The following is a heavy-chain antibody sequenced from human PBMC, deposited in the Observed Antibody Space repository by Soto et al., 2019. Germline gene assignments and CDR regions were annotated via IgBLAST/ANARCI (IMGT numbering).Heavy chain of an antibody. J-gene: IGHJ4*02. V-gene: IGHV1-18*04. D-gene: IGHD3-3*01. CDR1: GYSFTDYG. CDR2: ISAYSGNT. Sequence: QVNLVQSGPEVKKPGASVRVSCRASGYSFTDYGVSWVRQAPGQGLEWMGWISAYSGNTHYAQKFQDRVTMTTDASTTTAYMELRSLTSDDTAVYYCARAATTFGVVTKIDLWGQGALVTVSS. CDR3: ARAATTFGVVTKIDL.